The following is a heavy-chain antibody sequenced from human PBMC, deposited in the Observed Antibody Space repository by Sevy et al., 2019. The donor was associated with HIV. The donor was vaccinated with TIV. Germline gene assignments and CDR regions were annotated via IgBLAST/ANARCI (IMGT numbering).Heavy chain of an antibody. D-gene: IGHD3-10*02. V-gene: IGHV3-30*02. CDR1: GFTFNEYG. CDR3: AKNYLRGVNYMDV. Sequence: GGSLRLSCAATGFTFNEYGMHWLRQAPGMGLEWVAFIRYEGTNKYYTDSVKGRFTISRNNSHNTLYLQMNTLRAEDTAVYHCAKNYLRGVNYMDVWGKGTTVTVSS. J-gene: IGHJ6*03. CDR2: IRYEGTNK.